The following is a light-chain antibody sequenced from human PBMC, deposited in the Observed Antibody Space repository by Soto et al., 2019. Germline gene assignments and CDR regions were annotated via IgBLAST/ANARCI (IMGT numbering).Light chain of an antibody. CDR3: QNSHNSPWT. CDR2: ATS. Sequence: DMQITQSPSTLSASVGDKVTITYRASQTINRWLAWHQQKTGKPPNILIYATSSLPSGVPSRFSGSGSGTDFTLPLSSLQPEDFETYYGQNSHNSPWTFGQGTKVDIK. CDR1: QTINRW. V-gene: IGKV1-39*01. J-gene: IGKJ1*01.